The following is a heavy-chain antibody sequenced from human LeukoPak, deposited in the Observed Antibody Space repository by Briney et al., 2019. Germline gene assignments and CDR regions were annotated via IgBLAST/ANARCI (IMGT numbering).Heavy chain of an antibody. J-gene: IGHJ6*02. CDR1: GYTFTSYG. Sequence: ASVKVSCKASGYTFTSYGISWVRQAPGQGLEWMGWISAYNGNTNYAQKLQGRVTMTTDTSTSTAYMELRSLRSDDTAVYYCTRGERVVVAAYYYYDMDVWGQGTTVTVPS. D-gene: IGHD2-15*01. CDR2: ISAYNGNT. V-gene: IGHV1-18*01. CDR3: TRGERVVVAAYYYYDMDV.